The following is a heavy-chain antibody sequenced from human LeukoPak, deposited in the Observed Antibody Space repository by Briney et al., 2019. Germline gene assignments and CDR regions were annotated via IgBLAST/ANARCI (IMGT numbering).Heavy chain of an antibody. D-gene: IGHD5-18*01. Sequence: SETLSLTCTVSGGSISSSSYYWGWIRQPPGKGLEWIGSIYYSGSTYYNPSLKSRVTISVDTSKNQFSLKVGSMTAADTAVYYCARAGGYGLIDYWGQGTMVTVSS. CDR2: IYYSGST. CDR1: GGSISSSSYY. CDR3: ARAGGYGLIDY. V-gene: IGHV4-39*07. J-gene: IGHJ4*02.